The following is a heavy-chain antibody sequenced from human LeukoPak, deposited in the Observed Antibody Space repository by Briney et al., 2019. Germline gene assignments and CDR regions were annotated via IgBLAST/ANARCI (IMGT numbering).Heavy chain of an antibody. CDR1: GSTVSSNY. CDR3: ARGLDDFWSGYYLDY. V-gene: IGHV3-53*01. CDR2: IYSGGST. Sequence: PGGSLRLSCAASGSTVSSNYMSWVRQAPGKGLEWVSVIYSGGSTYYADSVKGRFTISRDNSKNTLYLQMNSLRAEDTAVYYCARGLDDFWSGYYLDYWGQGTLVTVSS. D-gene: IGHD3-3*01. J-gene: IGHJ4*02.